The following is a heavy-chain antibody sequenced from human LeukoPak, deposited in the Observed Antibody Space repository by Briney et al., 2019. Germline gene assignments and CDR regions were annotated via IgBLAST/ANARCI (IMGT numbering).Heavy chain of an antibody. CDR2: INHSGST. Sequence: KPSETLSLTCAVYGGSFSGYYWSWIRQPPGKGLEWIGEINHSGSTNYNPSLKSRVTISVDTSKNQLSLKLSSVTAADTAVYYCARGGGGYFDWDSYYFDYWGQGTLVTVSS. V-gene: IGHV4-34*01. D-gene: IGHD3-9*01. CDR3: ARGGGGYFDWDSYYFDY. J-gene: IGHJ4*02. CDR1: GGSFSGYY.